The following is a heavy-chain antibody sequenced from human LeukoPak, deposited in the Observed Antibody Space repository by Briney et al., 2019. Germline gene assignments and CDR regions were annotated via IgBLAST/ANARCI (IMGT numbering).Heavy chain of an antibody. CDR2: IYYSGST. CDR1: GGSISSYY. CDR3: ARLGGYSGYDYYDY. V-gene: IGHV4-59*01. D-gene: IGHD5-12*01. Sequence: PSETLSLTCTVSGGSISSYYWSWLRQPPGKGLEWIGYIYYSGSTNYNPSLKSRVTISVDTSKNQFSLKLSSVTAADTAVYYCARLGGYSGYDYYDYWGQGTLVTVSS. J-gene: IGHJ4*02.